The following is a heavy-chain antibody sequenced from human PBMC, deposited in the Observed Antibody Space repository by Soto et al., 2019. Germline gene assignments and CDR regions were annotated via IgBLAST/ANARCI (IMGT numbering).Heavy chain of an antibody. CDR3: ASYSAYGYVAFDI. CDR2: IYYSGST. D-gene: IGHD5-12*01. CDR1: GGSISSDDYY. V-gene: IGHV4-30-4*01. Sequence: PSETLSLTCTVSGGSISSDDYYWSWIRQPPGKGLEWIGYIYYSGSTYDNPSLKSRFTISVDTSKNQFSLRLSSATAADTAVYYCASYSAYGYVAFDIWGQGTMVTVSS. J-gene: IGHJ3*02.